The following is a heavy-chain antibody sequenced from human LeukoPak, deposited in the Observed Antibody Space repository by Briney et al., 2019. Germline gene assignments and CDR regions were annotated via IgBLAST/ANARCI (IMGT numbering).Heavy chain of an antibody. V-gene: IGHV1-18*01. CDR1: GYTFTSYG. CDR2: ISAYNGNT. CDR3: AGPTSDADDH. J-gene: IGHJ4*02. Sequence: GESLKISCKASGYTFTSYGISWVRQAPGQGLEWMGWISAYNGNTNYAQKLQGRVTMTTDTSTSTAYMELRSLRSDDTAVYYCAGPTSDADDHWGQGTLVTVSS.